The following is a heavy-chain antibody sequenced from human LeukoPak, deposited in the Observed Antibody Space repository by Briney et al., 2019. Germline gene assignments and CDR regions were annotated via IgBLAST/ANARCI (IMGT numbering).Heavy chain of an antibody. J-gene: IGHJ3*02. Sequence: SETLSLTCAVYGGSFSGYYWSWIRQPPGKGLEWIGEINHSGSTNYNPSLKSRVTISVDTSKNQFSLKLSSVTAADTAVYYCARQAIYYDILTGYSTDAFDIWGQGTMVTVSS. CDR2: INHSGST. D-gene: IGHD3-9*01. CDR1: GGSFSGYY. CDR3: ARQAIYYDILTGYSTDAFDI. V-gene: IGHV4-34*01.